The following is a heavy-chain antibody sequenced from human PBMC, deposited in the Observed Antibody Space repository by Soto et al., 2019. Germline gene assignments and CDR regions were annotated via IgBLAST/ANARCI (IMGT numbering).Heavy chain of an antibody. J-gene: IGHJ5*02. CDR2: IYYSGST. Sequence: QVQLQESGPGLVKPSQTLSLTCTVSGGSISSGGYYWSWIRQHPGKGLEWIGYIYYSGSTYYNPSLKSRVTISVDTSKNQFSLKLSSVTAADKAVYYCARVQRSTNGVSSRWWFDPWGQGTLVTVSS. V-gene: IGHV4-31*03. D-gene: IGHD2-8*01. CDR1: GGSISSGGYY. CDR3: ARVQRSTNGVSSRWWFDP.